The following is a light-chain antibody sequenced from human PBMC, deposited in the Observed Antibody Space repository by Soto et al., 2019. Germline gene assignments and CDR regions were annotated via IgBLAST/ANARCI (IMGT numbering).Light chain of an antibody. Sequence: EIVLTQSPATLSLSPGERATLSCRASQSVRYYLAWYQQKPGQAPRLLIYDASNRATGIPARFSGSGSGTDFTLTISSLEPEDSAVYYCQQRSNWPPVTFGQGTKLEIK. J-gene: IGKJ2*01. CDR3: QQRSNWPPVT. V-gene: IGKV3-11*01. CDR2: DAS. CDR1: QSVRYY.